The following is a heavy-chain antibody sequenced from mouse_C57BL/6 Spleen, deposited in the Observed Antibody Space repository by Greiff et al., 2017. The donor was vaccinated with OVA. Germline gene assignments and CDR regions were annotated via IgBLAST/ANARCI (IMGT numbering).Heavy chain of an antibody. D-gene: IGHD1-1*01. V-gene: IGHV1-64*01. CDR2: IHPNSGST. Sequence: QVQLQQSGAELVKPGASVKLSCKASGYTFTSYWMHWVKQRPGQGLEWIGMIHPNSGSTNYNEKFKSKATLTVDKSSSTAYMQLSSLTSEDSAVYYCWLYGSSYFMDYWGQGTSVTVSS. CDR1: GYTFTSYW. CDR3: WLYGSSYFMDY. J-gene: IGHJ4*01.